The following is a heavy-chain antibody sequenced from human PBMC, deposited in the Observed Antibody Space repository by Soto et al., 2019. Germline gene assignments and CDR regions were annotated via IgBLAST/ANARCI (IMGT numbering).Heavy chain of an antibody. V-gene: IGHV1-18*01. J-gene: IGHJ6*02. CDR2: ISANNGNT. D-gene: IGHD2-15*01. CDR1: GYTFTSYG. Sequence: QVQLVQSGPEVKKPGASVTVSCKASGYTFTSYGISWVRQAPGQGLEWMGWISANNGNTNYAQKLQGRVTMTTDTSTSTVYMELRSLRSDDTAVYYCARDDLLVVVAEYGMDVWGQGTTVTVSS. CDR3: ARDDLLVVVAEYGMDV.